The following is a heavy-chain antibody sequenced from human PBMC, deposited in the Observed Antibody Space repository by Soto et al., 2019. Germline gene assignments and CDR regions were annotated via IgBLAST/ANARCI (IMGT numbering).Heavy chain of an antibody. CDR2: ISGSGGTI. CDR1: GFTFKTYA. J-gene: IGHJ3*01. CDR3: ATTVTRLIAFDV. V-gene: IGHV3-23*01. D-gene: IGHD4-17*01. Sequence: VQLLESGGALVQPGGSLRLSCATFGFTFKTYAMTWVRQIPGKGLEWVAVISGSGGTIYYADSVKGRFTISRDNSKGTVYLQMNSLRADDTALYYCATTVTRLIAFDVWGQGTMVTVSS.